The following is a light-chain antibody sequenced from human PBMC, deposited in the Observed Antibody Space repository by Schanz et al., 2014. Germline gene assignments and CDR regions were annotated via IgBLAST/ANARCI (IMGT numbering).Light chain of an antibody. CDR2: DAS. Sequence: EIVLTQSPATLSLSPGERATLSCRASQSVSGDLAWYQHKPGQAPRLLIYDASNRATGIPARFSGSGSGTDFTLAISSLEPEDFAVYYCQQYASSPPTFGGGTKV. V-gene: IGKV3-11*01. CDR1: QSVSGD. J-gene: IGKJ4*01. CDR3: QQYASSPPT.